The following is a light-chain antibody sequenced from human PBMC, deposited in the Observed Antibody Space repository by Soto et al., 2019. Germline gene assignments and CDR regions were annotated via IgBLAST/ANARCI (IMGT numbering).Light chain of an antibody. CDR3: QQRSNWPIT. J-gene: IGKJ5*01. V-gene: IGKV3-11*01. Sequence: IVLPQSPATLSLSPGERATLSCRASQSIGLAIAWYQHKPSQAPRLLIFDASQRATGIPPRFGGSGSGTDFTLTISSLEPEDFAVYYCQQRSNWPITFGQGTRLEIK. CDR1: QSIGLA. CDR2: DAS.